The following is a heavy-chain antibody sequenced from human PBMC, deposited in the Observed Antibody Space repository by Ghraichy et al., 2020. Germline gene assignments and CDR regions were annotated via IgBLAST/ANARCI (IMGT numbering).Heavy chain of an antibody. D-gene: IGHD3-10*01. Sequence: GSLRLSCTISGGSISTYYWSWIRQPPGKGLEWIGNIYYSGSTNYSPSLKSRVTISVDTSKNQFSLKLSSVTAADTAVYYCARRGRVLSYFAMDVWGQGTTVTASS. V-gene: IGHV4-59*01. CDR2: IYYSGST. CDR3: ARRGRVLSYFAMDV. J-gene: IGHJ6*02. CDR1: GGSISTYY.